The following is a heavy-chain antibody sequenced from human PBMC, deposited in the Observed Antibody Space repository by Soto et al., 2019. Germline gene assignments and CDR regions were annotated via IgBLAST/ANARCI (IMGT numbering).Heavy chain of an antibody. CDR3: ARDPDSSGWYKGFDP. CDR1: GFTFSSYS. D-gene: IGHD6-19*01. V-gene: IGHV3-48*01. CDR2: ISSSGSTI. Sequence: EVQLVESGGGLVQPGGSLRLSCAASGFTFSSYSMNWVRQAPGKGLEWVSYISSSGSTIYYADSVKGRFTISRVTAKNSLSLQMNSLRAEDTGVYYCARDPDSSGWYKGFDPWGQGTRVNVSS. J-gene: IGHJ5*02.